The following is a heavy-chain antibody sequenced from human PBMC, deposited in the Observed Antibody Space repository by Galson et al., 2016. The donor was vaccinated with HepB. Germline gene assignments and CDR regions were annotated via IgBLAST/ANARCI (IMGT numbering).Heavy chain of an antibody. J-gene: IGHJ5*02. CDR1: GFIFRNYG. Sequence: SLRLSCAASGFIFRNYGMHWVRQAPGKGLEWVALIWYDESEKYYAASVKGRFTISGDNSENTLYLQMDSLRVEDTALYYCARSIPRTNGPPFDPWGQGTPVTVSS. D-gene: IGHD1-20*01. V-gene: IGHV3-33*03. CDR3: ARSIPRTNGPPFDP. CDR2: IWYDESEK.